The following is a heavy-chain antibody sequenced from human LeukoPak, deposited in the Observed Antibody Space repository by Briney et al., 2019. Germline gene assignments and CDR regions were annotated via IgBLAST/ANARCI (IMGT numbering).Heavy chain of an antibody. J-gene: IGHJ4*02. CDR2: INQDGRKT. CDR3: ATSTAAAGTD. Sequence: GGSLRLSCAASGFNFSNNWMNWVRQAPGKGLEWVANINQDGRKTNYMDSVKGRFTISRNNAENSLYLQMNSLRAEDTAIYYCATSTAAAGTDWGQGTLVTVSS. CDR1: GFNFSNNW. V-gene: IGHV3-7*03. D-gene: IGHD6-13*01.